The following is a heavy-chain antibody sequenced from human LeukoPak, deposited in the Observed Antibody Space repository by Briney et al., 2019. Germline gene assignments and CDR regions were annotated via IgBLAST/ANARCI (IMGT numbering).Heavy chain of an antibody. CDR2: IYPGDSDT. Sequence: GESLKISCKGSEYSFTSYWIGWVRQMPGKGLEWMGIIYPGDSDTRYSPSFQGQVTISADKSISTAYLQRSSLQASDTAMYYCARHKTTMVTPFDYWGQGTLVTVSS. J-gene: IGHJ4*02. CDR3: ARHKTTMVTPFDY. D-gene: IGHD4-23*01. CDR1: EYSFTSYW. V-gene: IGHV5-51*01.